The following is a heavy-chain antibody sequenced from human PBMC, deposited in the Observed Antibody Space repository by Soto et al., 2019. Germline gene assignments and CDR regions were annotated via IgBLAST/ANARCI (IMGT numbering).Heavy chain of an antibody. D-gene: IGHD2-2*01. CDR1: GYTFTNYA. Sequence: GASVKVSCKASGYTFTNYAIHWVRQAPGQRLEWMGWIHAGNGNTKFSEHFQGRVTFIRDTSATTAYMELSSRRSEDTAIYYCATLVCSSTSCPGHYYYMDVWGKGTTVTVSS. V-gene: IGHV1-3*01. CDR3: ATLVCSSTSCPGHYYYMDV. CDR2: IHAGNGNT. J-gene: IGHJ6*03.